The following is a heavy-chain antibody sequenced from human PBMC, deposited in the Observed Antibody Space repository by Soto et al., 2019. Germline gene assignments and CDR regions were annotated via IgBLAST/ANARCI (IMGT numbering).Heavy chain of an antibody. CDR2: IYWNDDK. J-gene: IGHJ4*02. Sequence: QITLKESGPTLVKPTQTLTLTCTFSGFSLTTSGVGVGWIRQPPGKALEWPALIYWNDDKLYSPSLRTRLAIAKDTSKNQVVLTMTNMNPVDTATYFCARRPPYRNYVDYWGQGALVTVSS. CDR1: GFSLTTSGVG. D-gene: IGHD4-17*01. V-gene: IGHV2-5*01. CDR3: ARRPPYRNYVDY.